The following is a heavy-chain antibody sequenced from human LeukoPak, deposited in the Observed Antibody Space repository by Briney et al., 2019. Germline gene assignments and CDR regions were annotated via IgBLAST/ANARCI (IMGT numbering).Heavy chain of an antibody. CDR3: ARVYWNYAFDI. CDR2: IYYSGST. V-gene: IGHV4-30-4*08. CDR1: GGSISSGDYY. D-gene: IGHD1-7*01. J-gene: IGHJ3*02. Sequence: SETLSLTCTVSGGSISSGDYYWSWIRQPPGKCLEWIGYIYYSGSTYYNPSLKSRVTISVDTSKNQFSLKLSSVTAADTAVYYCARVYWNYAFDIWGQGTMVTVSS.